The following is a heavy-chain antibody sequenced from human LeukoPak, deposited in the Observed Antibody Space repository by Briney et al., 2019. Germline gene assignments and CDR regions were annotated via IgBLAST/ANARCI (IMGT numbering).Heavy chain of an antibody. CDR2: ISYDGSNK. V-gene: IGHV3-30*04. Sequence: AGGSLRLSCAASGFTFSSYAMHWVRQAPGKGLEWVAVISYDGSNKYYADSVKGRFTISRDNSKNTLYLQMNSLRAEDTAVYYCAKAYYYGSGSYGVYFDYWGQGTLVTVSS. CDR1: GFTFSSYA. D-gene: IGHD3-10*01. CDR3: AKAYYYGSGSYGVYFDY. J-gene: IGHJ4*02.